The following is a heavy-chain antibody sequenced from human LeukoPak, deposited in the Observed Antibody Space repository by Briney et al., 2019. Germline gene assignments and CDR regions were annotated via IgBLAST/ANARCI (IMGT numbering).Heavy chain of an antibody. V-gene: IGHV4-39*07. J-gene: IGHJ4*02. CDR3: AMTTVTFASFDY. CDR1: GGSISSSSYY. Sequence: SETLSLTCTVSGGSISSSSYYWGWIRQPPGKGLEWIGSIYYSGSTYYNPSLKSRVTISVDTSKNQFSLKLSSVTAADTAVYYCAMTTVTFASFDYWGQGTLVTVSS. CDR2: IYYSGST. D-gene: IGHD4-17*01.